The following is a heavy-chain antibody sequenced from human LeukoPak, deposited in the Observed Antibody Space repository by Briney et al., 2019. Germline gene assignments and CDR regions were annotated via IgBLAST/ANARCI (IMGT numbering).Heavy chain of an antibody. D-gene: IGHD3-22*01. V-gene: IGHV3-23*01. Sequence: SGGSLRLSCAASGFTFSSYAMSWVRQAPGKGLEWVSAISGSGGSTYYADSVKGRFTISRDNSKNTLYLHMNSLRAEDTAVYYCAKQGTYYDSSGPIDYWGQGTLVTVSS. CDR2: ISGSGGST. CDR1: GFTFSSYA. J-gene: IGHJ4*02. CDR3: AKQGTYYDSSGPIDY.